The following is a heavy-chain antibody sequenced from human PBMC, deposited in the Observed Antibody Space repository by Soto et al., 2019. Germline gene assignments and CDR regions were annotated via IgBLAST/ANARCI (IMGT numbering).Heavy chain of an antibody. D-gene: IGHD2-15*01. V-gene: IGHV3-23*01. CDR3: ARHGWKCDGINCYTDY. J-gene: IGHJ4*02. CDR1: EFSFSSYA. CDR2: ISGSGLST. Sequence: EVQLLESGGGLVQPGGSLRLSCAASEFSFSSYAMSWVRQAPGKGLEWVSSISGSGLSTYYADSVKGRFTISRDNSNNKLYLQMNSLGAADTAVYYCARHGWKCDGINCYTDYWGQGTLVTVSS.